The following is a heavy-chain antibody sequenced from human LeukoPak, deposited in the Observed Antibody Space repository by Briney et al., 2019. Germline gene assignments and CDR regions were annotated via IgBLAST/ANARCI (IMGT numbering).Heavy chain of an antibody. Sequence: SVKVSCKASGGRFGSLEITWIRQAPGQGLEYMGGIIPIFNTTTYGQKFQGRVTITADESTSTAFMELSSLTSEDTAVYYCARELVSGPFDYWGQGTLVTVSS. V-gene: IGHV1-69*13. CDR2: IIPIFNTT. CDR1: GGRFGSLE. CDR3: ARELVSGPFDY. D-gene: IGHD5/OR15-5a*01. J-gene: IGHJ4*02.